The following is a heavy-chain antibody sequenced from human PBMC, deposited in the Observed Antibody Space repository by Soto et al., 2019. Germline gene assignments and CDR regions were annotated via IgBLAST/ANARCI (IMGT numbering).Heavy chain of an antibody. CDR2: IIQSGRT. J-gene: IGHJ3*02. CDR3: VRGREQWLVDALDI. Sequence: SETLSLSCGVYGGSFNGYFCSWIRRPPGEGLEWIGEIIQSGRTNYNPSLKSRVTISLDTSKNQFSLKLTSVTAADTAIYYCVRGREQWLVDALDIWGQGTVVTVSS. D-gene: IGHD6-19*01. CDR1: GGSFNGYF. V-gene: IGHV4-34*01.